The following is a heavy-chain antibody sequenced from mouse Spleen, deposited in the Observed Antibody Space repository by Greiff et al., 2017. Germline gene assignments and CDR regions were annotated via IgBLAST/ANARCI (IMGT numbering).Heavy chain of an antibody. CDR1: GFNFKDYY. Sequence: VQLQQSGAELVRSGASVKLSCTASGFNFKDYYMHWVKQRPEQGLEWIGWIDPDNGDTEYAPKFQGKATMTADTSSNTAYLQLSSLTSEDTAVYYCNAGGNYDAMDYWGQGTSVTVSS. J-gene: IGHJ4*01. V-gene: IGHV14-4*02. D-gene: IGHD2-1*01. CDR2: IDPDNGDT. CDR3: NAGGNYDAMDY.